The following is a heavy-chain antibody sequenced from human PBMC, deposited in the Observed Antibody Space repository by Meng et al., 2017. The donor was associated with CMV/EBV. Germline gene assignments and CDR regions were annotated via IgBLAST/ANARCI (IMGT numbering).Heavy chain of an antibody. CDR2: ISSSSSYI. J-gene: IGHJ6*02. D-gene: IGHD2-2*01. V-gene: IGHV3-21*01. Sequence: GESLKISCAASGFTFSSYSMNWVRQAPGKGLEWVSSISSSSSYIYYADSVKGRFTISRDNAKNTLYLQMNSLRAEDTAVYYCARVPYCSSTSCYSTWGQGTTVTVSS. CDR1: GFTFSSYS. CDR3: ARVPYCSSTSCYST.